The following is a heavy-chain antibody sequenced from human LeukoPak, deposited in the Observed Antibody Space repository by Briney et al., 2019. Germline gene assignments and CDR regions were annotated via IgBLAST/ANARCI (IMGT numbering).Heavy chain of an antibody. CDR1: GFTVSSNY. J-gene: IGHJ4*02. D-gene: IGHD5-18*01. CDR3: ARVQRGYSYGYLYYFDY. CDR2: IYSGGST. V-gene: IGHV3-66*01. Sequence: GGSLRLSCAASGFTVSSNYMSWVRQAPGKGLEWVSVIYSGGSTYYADSVKGRFTISRDNSKNTLYLQKNSLRAEDTAVYYCARVQRGYSYGYLYYFDYWGQGTLVTVSS.